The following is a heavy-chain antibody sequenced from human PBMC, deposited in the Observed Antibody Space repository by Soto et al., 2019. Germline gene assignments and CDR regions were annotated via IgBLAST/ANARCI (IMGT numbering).Heavy chain of an antibody. CDR2: ISGNSGTT. V-gene: IGHV3-23*01. CDR3: AKGRAITVFGVMTPFDS. CDR1: GFNFSNYA. D-gene: IGHD3-3*01. J-gene: IGHJ4*02. Sequence: EVQLLESGGDFKQPGGSLRLSCEGSGFNFSNYALNWVRQAPGKRLEWVSVISGNSGTTYYAASVKGRFTISRDNSKKTLYLQMNSLRADDKAVYYCAKGRAITVFGVMTPFDSWGLGTLVTVSS.